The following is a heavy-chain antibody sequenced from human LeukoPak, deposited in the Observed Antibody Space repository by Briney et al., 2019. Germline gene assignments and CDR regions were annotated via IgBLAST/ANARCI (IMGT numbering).Heavy chain of an antibody. CDR1: GFSLSNARMG. CDR2: IFSNDEK. J-gene: IGHJ3*02. Sequence: SGPVLVKPTETLTLTCTVSGFSLSNARMGVSWIRQPPGKALEWLAHIFSNDEKSYSTSLKSRLTISKDTSKSQVVLTMTNMDPVDTATYCCARIGPYRNSKVDAFDIWGQGTMVTVSS. D-gene: IGHD1-26*01. V-gene: IGHV2-26*01. CDR3: ARIGPYRNSKVDAFDI.